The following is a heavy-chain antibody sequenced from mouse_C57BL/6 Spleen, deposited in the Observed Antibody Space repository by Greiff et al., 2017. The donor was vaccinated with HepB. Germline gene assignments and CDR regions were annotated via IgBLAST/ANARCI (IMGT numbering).Heavy chain of an antibody. D-gene: IGHD1-1*01. Sequence: VQLVESGPELVKPGASVKLSCKASGYTFTSYDINWVKQRPGQGLEWIGWIYPRDGSTKYNEKFKGKATLTVDTSSSTAYMELHSLTSEDSAVYFCAIYYYGSSNWYFDVWGTGTTVTVSS. CDR1: GYTFTSYD. V-gene: IGHV1-85*01. CDR2: IYPRDGST. CDR3: AIYYYGSSNWYFDV. J-gene: IGHJ1*03.